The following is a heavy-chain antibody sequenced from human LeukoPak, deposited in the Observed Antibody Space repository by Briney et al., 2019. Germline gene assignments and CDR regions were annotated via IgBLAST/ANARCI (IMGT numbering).Heavy chain of an antibody. Sequence: GGSLRLSCAASGFTFSSYAMSWVRQAPGKGLEWVSAISGSGGSTYYADSVKGRFTISRDNSKNTLYLQMNSLRAEDTAVYYCAKDQSAAYYYDSSGYYPRDWGQGTLVTVSS. D-gene: IGHD3-22*01. CDR2: ISGSGGST. J-gene: IGHJ4*02. CDR1: GFTFSSYA. V-gene: IGHV3-23*01. CDR3: AKDQSAAYYYDSSGYYPRD.